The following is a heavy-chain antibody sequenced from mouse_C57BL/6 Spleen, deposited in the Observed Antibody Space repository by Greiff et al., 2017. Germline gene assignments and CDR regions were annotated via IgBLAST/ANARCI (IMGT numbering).Heavy chain of an antibody. V-gene: IGHV5-9-1*02. CDR1: GFTFSSYA. Sequence: EVKLVESGEGLVKPGGSLKLSCAASGFTFSSYAMSWVRQTPEKRLEWVAYISSGGDYIYYADTVKGRFTISRDNARNTLYLQMSSLKSEDTAMYYCTRDPDYYGSSYYYAMDYWGQGTSVTVSS. J-gene: IGHJ4*01. CDR2: ISSGGDYI. CDR3: TRDPDYYGSSYYYAMDY. D-gene: IGHD1-1*01.